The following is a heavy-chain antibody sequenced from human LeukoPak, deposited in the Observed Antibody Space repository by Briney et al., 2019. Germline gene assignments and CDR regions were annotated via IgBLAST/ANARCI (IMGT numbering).Heavy chain of an antibody. Sequence: GGSLRLSCAASGFTFSDYWMLWVRQAPGKGLEWVANIKHHGSGKYYVDSVKGRFTISRDNTRNSLYLQMNSLRVEDTAVYYCATGTPFGAYWGQGTLVTVSS. J-gene: IGHJ4*02. V-gene: IGHV3-7*03. D-gene: IGHD3-3*01. CDR2: IKHHGSGK. CDR1: GFTFSDYW. CDR3: ATGTPFGAY.